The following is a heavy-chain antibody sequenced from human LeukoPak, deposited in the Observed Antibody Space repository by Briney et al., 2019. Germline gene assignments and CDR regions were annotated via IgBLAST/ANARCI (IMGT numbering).Heavy chain of an antibody. J-gene: IGHJ6*03. CDR2: IYYSGST. CDR1: GGSISSSSYY. CDR3: AREGRVEIATCYYYMDV. D-gene: IGHD3-3*01. Sequence: PSETLSLTCTVSGGSISSSSYYWGWIRQPPGKGLEWIGSIYYSGSTYYNPSLKSRVTISVDTSKNQFSLKLSSVTAADTAVCYCAREGRVEIATCYYYMDVWGKGTTVTVSS. V-gene: IGHV4-39*07.